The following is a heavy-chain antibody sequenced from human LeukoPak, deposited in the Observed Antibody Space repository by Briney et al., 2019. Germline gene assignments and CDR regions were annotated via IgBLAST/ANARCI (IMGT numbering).Heavy chain of an antibody. Sequence: SETLSLTCTVSGGSISSYYWSWIRQPAGKGLELIGHISTSGSTNYNPSLKSRVTMSVDTSKNQSSLKLSSVTAADTAVYYCARESGSGAGYMDVWGKGTTVTVSS. CDR1: GGSISSYY. D-gene: IGHD3-10*01. V-gene: IGHV4-4*07. CDR2: ISTSGST. J-gene: IGHJ6*03. CDR3: ARESGSGAGYMDV.